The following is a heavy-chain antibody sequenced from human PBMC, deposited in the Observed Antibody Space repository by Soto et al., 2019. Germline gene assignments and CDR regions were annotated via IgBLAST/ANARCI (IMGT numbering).Heavy chain of an antibody. CDR3: AKDQSSREPTGGFDY. CDR2: ISYDGSNK. D-gene: IGHD4-17*01. Sequence: QVQLVESGGGVVQPGRSLRLSCAASGFTFSSYGMHWVRQAPGKGLEWVAVISYDGSNKYYADSVKGRFTISRDNSKNTLYLQMNSLRAEDTAVYYSAKDQSSREPTGGFDYWGQGTLVTVSS. CDR1: GFTFSSYG. V-gene: IGHV3-30*18. J-gene: IGHJ4*02.